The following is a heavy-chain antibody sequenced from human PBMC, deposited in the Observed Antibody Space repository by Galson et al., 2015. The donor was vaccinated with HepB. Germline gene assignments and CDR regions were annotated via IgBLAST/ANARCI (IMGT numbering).Heavy chain of an antibody. J-gene: IGHJ5*02. Sequence: SLRLSCAASGFTFNNYPMSWVRQSPGRGLEWVSTISGSGESTSYPDSVKGRFTISRDNSKNTLYLQMNSLRAEDTAVYYCARDGRRITIFGVVERSGLDPWGQGTLVTVSS. CDR1: GFTFNNYP. D-gene: IGHD3-3*01. CDR2: ISGSGEST. V-gene: IGHV3-23*01. CDR3: ARDGRRITIFGVVERSGLDP.